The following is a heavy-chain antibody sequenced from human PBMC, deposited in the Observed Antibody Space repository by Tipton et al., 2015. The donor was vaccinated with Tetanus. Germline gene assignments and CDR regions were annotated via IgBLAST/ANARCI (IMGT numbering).Heavy chain of an antibody. CDR3: ARRRSAVLSGAYHWYFDL. Sequence: QSGAEVKKPGESLNISCKASGYNFATFWIGWVRQLPGRGLEWMGIVDPRDSQATYGPSFQGQVTLSADRSINVAYLQWGSLKASDTGLYYCARRRSAVLSGAYHWYFDLWGRGTLVGVSS. V-gene: IGHV5-51*01. D-gene: IGHD3-3*01. J-gene: IGHJ2*01. CDR1: GYNFATFW. CDR2: VDPRDSQA.